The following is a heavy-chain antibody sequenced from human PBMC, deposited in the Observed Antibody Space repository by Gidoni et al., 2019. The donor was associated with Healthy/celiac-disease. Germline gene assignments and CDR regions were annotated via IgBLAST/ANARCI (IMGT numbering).Heavy chain of an antibody. CDR3: ARDSGGGAARRMNWFDP. J-gene: IGHJ5*02. CDR1: GGSTSSSNW. Sequence: QVQLQESGPGLVKPSGTPALTCAVPGGSTSSSNWWSWVRQPPGKGLEWIGEIYHSGSTNYNPSLKSRVTISVDNSKNQFSLKLSSVTAADTAVYYCARDSGGGAARRMNWFDPWGQGTLVTVSS. CDR2: IYHSGST. D-gene: IGHD6-6*01. V-gene: IGHV4-4*02.